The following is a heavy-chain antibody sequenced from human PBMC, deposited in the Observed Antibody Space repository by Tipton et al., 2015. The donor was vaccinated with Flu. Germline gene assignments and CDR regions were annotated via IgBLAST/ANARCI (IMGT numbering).Heavy chain of an antibody. CDR2: INHSGSI. J-gene: IGHJ4*02. Sequence: TLSLTCAVYDGSVSVYYWNWIRQSPGKGLEWIGEINHSGSIIYNPSLQSRVTISVDTSKKEFSLKLTSVTAADTAVYYCARLSYYDVDLKNFYFDYWGQGTLVTVSS. D-gene: IGHD3-10*02. V-gene: IGHV4-34*01. CDR3: ARLSYYDVDLKNFYFDY. CDR1: DGSVSVYY.